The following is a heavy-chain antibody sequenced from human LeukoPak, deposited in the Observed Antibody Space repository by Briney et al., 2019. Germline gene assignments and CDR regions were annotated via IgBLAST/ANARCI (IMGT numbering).Heavy chain of an antibody. Sequence: SETLSLTCAVSGGSISSGGYSWSWIRQPPGKGLEWIGYIYYSGSTYYNPSLKSRVTISVDTSKNQFSLKLSSVTAADTAVYYCARAVAGTNLDYWGQGTLVTVSS. D-gene: IGHD6-19*01. J-gene: IGHJ4*02. V-gene: IGHV4-30-4*07. CDR1: GGSISSGGYS. CDR3: ARAVAGTNLDY. CDR2: IYYSGST.